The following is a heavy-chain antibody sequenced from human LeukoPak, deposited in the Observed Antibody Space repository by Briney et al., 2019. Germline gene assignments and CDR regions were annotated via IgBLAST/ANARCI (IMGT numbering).Heavy chain of an antibody. V-gene: IGHV4-59*01. Sequence: PSETLSLTCTVSGGSISSYYSSSIRQPPGKGLEWIGYIYYSGSTNYNPSLKSRVTISVDTSKNQFSLKLSSVTAADTAVYYCAREEGDDSRGGCAFDIWGQGTMVTVSS. D-gene: IGHD3-22*01. CDR1: GGSISSYY. CDR3: AREEGDDSRGGCAFDI. CDR2: IYYSGST. J-gene: IGHJ3*02.